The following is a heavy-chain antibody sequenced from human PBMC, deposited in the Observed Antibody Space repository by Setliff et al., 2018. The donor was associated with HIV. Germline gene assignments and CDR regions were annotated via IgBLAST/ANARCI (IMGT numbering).Heavy chain of an antibody. CDR2: IHYSGST. V-gene: IGHV4-59*08. J-gene: IGHJ4*02. CDR3: ARGPNYCDSRGYSYYIDY. Sequence: SETLSLTCTVSGGSINNHYWSWIRQPPGKGLEWIGNIHYSGSTNYNPSLKSRVTISVDTSKNQFSLKLSSVTAAATAVYSCARGPNYCDSRGYSYYIDYWGQGTLVTVSS. CDR1: GGSINNHY. D-gene: IGHD3-22*01.